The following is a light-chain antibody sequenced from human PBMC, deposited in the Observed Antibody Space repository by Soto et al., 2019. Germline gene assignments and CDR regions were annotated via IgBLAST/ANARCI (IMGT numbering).Light chain of an antibody. CDR1: QSVSNN. J-gene: IGKJ3*01. V-gene: IGKV3-15*01. CDR3: QQYNEWPFT. Sequence: EIVMTQSPATLSVSPGERATLSCRASQSVSNNLAWYQQKPGQGPWLLLYGASTRATVIPARFSVSGSGTEFTLTISSLQSEDSAFYYCQQYNEWPFTFGPGTKLDIK. CDR2: GAS.